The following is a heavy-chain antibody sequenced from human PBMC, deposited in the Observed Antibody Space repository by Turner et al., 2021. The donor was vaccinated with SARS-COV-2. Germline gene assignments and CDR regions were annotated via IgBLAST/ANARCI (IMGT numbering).Heavy chain of an antibody. CDR3: ATGYQLRFNWFDP. CDR1: GYTLTELS. V-gene: IGHV1-24*01. Sequence: QVQLVQSGAEVKKPGALVKFSCKISGYTLTELSMYWVRQAPGKGLEWMGCFDPEDGETIYAQNFQGRVTMTEDTSTDTAYMELSSLRSEDTAVYFCATGYQLRFNWFDPWGQGTLVTVSS. CDR2: FDPEDGET. D-gene: IGHD2-2*01. J-gene: IGHJ5*02.